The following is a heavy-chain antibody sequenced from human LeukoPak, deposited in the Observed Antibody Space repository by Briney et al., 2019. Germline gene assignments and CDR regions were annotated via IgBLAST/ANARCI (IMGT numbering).Heavy chain of an antibody. D-gene: IGHD2-2*01. V-gene: IGHV3-23*01. CDR3: AKDGGDIVVVPAATFDL. CDR2: ISGSGGST. Sequence: GGTLRLSCAASGFTFSSYGMSWVRQAPGKGLEWVSAISGSGGSTYYADSVKGRFTISRDNSKNTLYLQMNSLRAEDTAVYYCAKDGGDIVVVPAATFDLWGRGTLVTVSS. J-gene: IGHJ2*01. CDR1: GFTFSSYG.